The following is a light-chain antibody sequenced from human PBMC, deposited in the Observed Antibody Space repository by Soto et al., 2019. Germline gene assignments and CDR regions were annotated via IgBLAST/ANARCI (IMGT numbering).Light chain of an antibody. J-gene: IGKJ1*01. CDR2: DAS. CDR3: QQYGSSPRT. V-gene: IGKV3-20*01. Sequence: ENVLTQSPGTLSLSPGERATLSCRASQSVSSSYLAWYQQKPGQAPRLLIYDASSRATGIPDRFSGSGSGTDFTLTIRRLEPEDFAVDFCQQYGSSPRTFGQGTKVDIK. CDR1: QSVSSSY.